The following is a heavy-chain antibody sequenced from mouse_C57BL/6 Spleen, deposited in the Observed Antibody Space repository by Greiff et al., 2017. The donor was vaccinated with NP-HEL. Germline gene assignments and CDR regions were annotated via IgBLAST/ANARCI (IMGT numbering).Heavy chain of an antibody. CDR1: GFTFSSYG. CDR3: ARHSSYDGSSMDY. CDR2: ISSGGSYT. Sequence: EVQLVESGGDLVKPGGSLKLSCAASGFTFSSYGMSWVRQTPDKRLEWVATISSGGSYTYYPDSVKGRFTISRDNAKNTLYLQMSSLKSDDTAMYYCARHSSYDGSSMDYWGQGTSVTVSS. J-gene: IGHJ4*01. D-gene: IGHD2-3*01. V-gene: IGHV5-6*01.